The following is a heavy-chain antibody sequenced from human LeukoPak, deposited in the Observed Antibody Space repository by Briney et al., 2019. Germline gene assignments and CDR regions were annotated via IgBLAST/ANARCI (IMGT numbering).Heavy chain of an antibody. J-gene: IGHJ4*02. Sequence: GASVKVSCKASGYTFTSYYMHWVRQAPGQGREWMGIINPSGGSTSYAQKFQGRVTMTRDMSTSTVYMELSSLRSEGTAVYYCARGPRVLWFGELSPSHAFDYWGQGTLVTVSS. V-gene: IGHV1-46*01. D-gene: IGHD3-10*01. CDR2: INPSGGST. CDR3: ARGPRVLWFGELSPSHAFDY. CDR1: GYTFTSYY.